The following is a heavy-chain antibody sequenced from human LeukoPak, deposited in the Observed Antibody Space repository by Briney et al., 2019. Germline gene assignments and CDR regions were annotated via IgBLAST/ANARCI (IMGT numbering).Heavy chain of an antibody. D-gene: IGHD2-15*01. CDR3: ARGWAEGSGHFDY. CDR1: GGTFSSYA. CDR2: IIPIFGTA. V-gene: IGHV1-69*05. J-gene: IGHJ4*02. Sequence: ASVKVSCKASGGTFSSYAISWVRQAPGQGLEWMGGIIPIFGTANYAQKFQGRVTITTDESTSTAYMELSSLRSEDTAVYYCARGWAEGSGHFDYWGQGTLVTVSS.